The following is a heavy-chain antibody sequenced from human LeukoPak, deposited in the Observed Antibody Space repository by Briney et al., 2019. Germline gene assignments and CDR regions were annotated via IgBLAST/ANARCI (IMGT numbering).Heavy chain of an antibody. CDR1: GGSISSYY. CDR2: IYYSGST. CDR3: ARVAYSSGSYFFDY. D-gene: IGHD6-19*01. J-gene: IGHJ4*02. V-gene: IGHV4-59*08. Sequence: KPSETLSLTCTVSGGSISSYYWSWIRQPPGKGLEWIGDIYYSGSTNSNPSLKSRVTISVDTSRNHLSLKLSSVTAADTALYYCARVAYSSGSYFFDYWGQGTLVTVSS.